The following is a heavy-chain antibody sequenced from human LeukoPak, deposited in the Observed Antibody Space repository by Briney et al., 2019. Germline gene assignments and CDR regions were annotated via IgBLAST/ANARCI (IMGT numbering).Heavy chain of an antibody. CDR2: LYYSGST. D-gene: IGHD2-8*01. CDR1: GGSISSYY. J-gene: IGHJ3*02. V-gene: IGHV4-59*01. CDR3: ARDTGGTNKLRWAFDI. Sequence: SETLSLTCTVSGGSISSYYWSWIRQPPGKGLDWIGYLYYSGSTNYNPSLKSRVTISVDTSTNQFSLRLRSVTAADTAVYYCARDTGGTNKLRWAFDIWGQGTMVTVSS.